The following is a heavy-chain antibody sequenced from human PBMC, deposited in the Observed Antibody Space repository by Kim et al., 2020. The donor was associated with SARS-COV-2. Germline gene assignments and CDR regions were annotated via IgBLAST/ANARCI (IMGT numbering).Heavy chain of an antibody. V-gene: IGHV3-74*01. CDR3: AREDDYGDYGVDY. D-gene: IGHD4-17*01. J-gene: IGHJ4*02. Sequence: YADAVKGRFTISRDHAKNTLYLQMNRLRAEDTAVYYCAREDDYGDYGVDYWGQGALVTVSS.